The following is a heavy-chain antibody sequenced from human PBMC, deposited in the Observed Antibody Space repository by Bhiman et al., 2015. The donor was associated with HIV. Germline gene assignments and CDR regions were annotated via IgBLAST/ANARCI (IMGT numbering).Heavy chain of an antibody. V-gene: IGHV3-21*02. CDR1: GFTFSSYS. Sequence: EVQLVESGGGLVKPGGSLRLSCEASGFTFSSYSMNWIRQAPGKGLEWVSSISSSSSYIYYADSVKGRFTISRDNAKKSLYLQMNSLRAEDTAVYYCARDATVTQMVRGVPRWFDPWGQGTLVTVLL. D-gene: IGHD3-10*01. J-gene: IGHJ5*02. CDR3: ARDATVTQMVRGVPRWFDP. CDR2: ISSSSSYI.